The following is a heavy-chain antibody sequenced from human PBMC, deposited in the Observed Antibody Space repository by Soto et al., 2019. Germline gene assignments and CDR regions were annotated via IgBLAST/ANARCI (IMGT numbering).Heavy chain of an antibody. Sequence: EVQLVASVGDLVQPGGSLRLSCAASGFTFSRFCMTWVRQAQGKGLEWVADINQDGSEKYSVDSVKGRFTIYRDNVKNSLYLQMNNLRAEDTAVYFCARGYTSSPLFEDYLDYGGQGALVTVSS. V-gene: IGHV3-7*04. CDR1: GFTFSRFC. J-gene: IGHJ4*02. D-gene: IGHD6-13*01. CDR2: INQDGSEK. CDR3: ARGYTSSPLFEDYLDY.